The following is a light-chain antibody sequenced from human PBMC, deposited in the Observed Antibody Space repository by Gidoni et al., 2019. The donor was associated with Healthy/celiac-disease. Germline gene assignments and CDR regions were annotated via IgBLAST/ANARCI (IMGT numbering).Light chain of an antibody. Sequence: SYELTQPPSVSVSPGQTASITCSGDKLGDKYACWSPQKPGQSPVLVIYQDSKRPSGIPERFSGSNSGNTATLTISGTQAMDEADYYCQAWDSSLVVFGGGTKLTVL. CDR2: QDS. J-gene: IGLJ2*01. CDR1: KLGDKY. CDR3: QAWDSSLVV. V-gene: IGLV3-1*01.